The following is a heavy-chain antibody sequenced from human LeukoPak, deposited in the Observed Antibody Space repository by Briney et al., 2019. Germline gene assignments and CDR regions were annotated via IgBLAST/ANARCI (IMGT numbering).Heavy chain of an antibody. CDR1: AFTFSSYW. Sequence: GGSLRLSCAASAFTFSSYWMSWVRQAPGKGLEWVANIKQDGSEKYYVDSVKSRFTISRDNAKNSLYLQMNSLRPEDTAVYYCARDHSGFGYWGQGTLVTVSS. CDR2: IKQDGSEK. D-gene: IGHD3-10*01. J-gene: IGHJ4*02. CDR3: ARDHSGFGY. V-gene: IGHV3-7*01.